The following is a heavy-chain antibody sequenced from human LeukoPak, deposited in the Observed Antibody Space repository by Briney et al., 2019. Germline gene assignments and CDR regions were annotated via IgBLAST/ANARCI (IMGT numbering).Heavy chain of an antibody. D-gene: IGHD3-10*01. Sequence: ASVKVSCKASGYTFTSYDINWVRQATGQGLEWMGWMNPNSGNTGYAQKFQGRVTMTRDTSISTAYMELSRLRSDGTAVYYCARAYGSGNYMDVWGKGTTVTVSS. J-gene: IGHJ6*03. CDR1: GYTFTSYD. CDR2: MNPNSGNT. CDR3: ARAYGSGNYMDV. V-gene: IGHV1-8*02.